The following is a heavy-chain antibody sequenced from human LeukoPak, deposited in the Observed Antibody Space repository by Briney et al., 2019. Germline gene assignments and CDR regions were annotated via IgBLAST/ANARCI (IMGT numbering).Heavy chain of an antibody. D-gene: IGHD3-22*01. J-gene: IGHJ4*02. CDR3: ARLKNPDYYDSSGYLLY. V-gene: IGHV5-51*01. Sequence: GESLKISCKGSGYSFTSYWIGWVRQMPGKGLEWMGIIYPGDSDTRYSPSFQGQVTISADKSISTAYLQWSSLKASDTAMYYCARLKNPDYYDSSGYLLYWGQGTLVTVSS. CDR2: IYPGDSDT. CDR1: GYSFTSYW.